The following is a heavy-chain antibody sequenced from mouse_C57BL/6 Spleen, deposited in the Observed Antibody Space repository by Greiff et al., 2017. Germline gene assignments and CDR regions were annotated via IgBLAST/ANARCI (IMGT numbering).Heavy chain of an antibody. Sequence: VQLQQSGAELMKPGASVKLSCKATGYTFTGYWIAWVKQRPGHGLEWIGEILPGSGSTNYNAKFKGKATFTADTSSNTAYMQLSSLTTEDSAIYYCASYYGSSRYVEVWGTGTTVTVSS. J-gene: IGHJ1*03. V-gene: IGHV1-9*01. CDR3: ASYYGSSRYVEV. CDR2: ILPGSGST. CDR1: GYTFTGYW. D-gene: IGHD1-1*01.